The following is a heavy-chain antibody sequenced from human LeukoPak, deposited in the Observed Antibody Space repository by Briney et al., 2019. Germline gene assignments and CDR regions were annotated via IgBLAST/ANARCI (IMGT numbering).Heavy chain of an antibody. Sequence: SETLSLTCTVSGGSINSGGFYWSWIRQHPGKGLEWIGYIYYSGSTFYNPSLKSRVAISLDKSKNQFSLNLRSVTAADTAVYYCERGGSFLGNYVYWGQGTLVTVSS. J-gene: IGHJ4*02. D-gene: IGHD3-16*01. CDR2: IYYSGST. CDR3: ERGGSFLGNYVY. CDR1: GGSINSGGFY. V-gene: IGHV4-31*03.